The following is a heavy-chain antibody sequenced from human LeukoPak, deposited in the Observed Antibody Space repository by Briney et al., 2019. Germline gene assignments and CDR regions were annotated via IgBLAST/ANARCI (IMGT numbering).Heavy chain of an antibody. D-gene: IGHD3-22*01. CDR2: MNPNSGNT. CDR3: ARGPGSYDSSGYRTDY. CDR1: GYTFTSYD. V-gene: IGHV1-8*01. J-gene: IGHJ4*02. Sequence: ASVKVSCKDSGYTFTSYDINWVRQATGQGLEWMGWMNPNSGNTGYAQKFQGRVTMTRNTSISTAYMELSSLRSEDTAVYYCARGPGSYDSSGYRTDYWGQGTLVTVSS.